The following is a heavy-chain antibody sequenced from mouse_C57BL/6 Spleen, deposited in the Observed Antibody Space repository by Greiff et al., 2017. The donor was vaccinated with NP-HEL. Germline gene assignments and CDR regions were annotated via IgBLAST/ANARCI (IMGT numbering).Heavy chain of an antibody. D-gene: IGHD2-5*01. CDR1: GYTFTSYW. CDR3: ARSYYSTYYAMDY. Sequence: QVQLQQSGAELVKPGASVKLSCKASGYTFTSYWMHWVKQRPGQGLEWIGMIHPNSGSTNYNEKFKSKATLTVDTSSSTAYMQLSSLTSEDSAVYYCARSYYSTYYAMDYWGQGTSVTVSS. V-gene: IGHV1-64*01. J-gene: IGHJ4*01. CDR2: IHPNSGST.